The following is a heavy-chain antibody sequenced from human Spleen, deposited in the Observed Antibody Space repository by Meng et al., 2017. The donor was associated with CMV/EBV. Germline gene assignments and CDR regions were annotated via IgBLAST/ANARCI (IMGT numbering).Heavy chain of an antibody. CDR2: IYYSGAT. J-gene: IGHJ6*02. V-gene: IGHV3-23*01. CDR1: GFTVNTFA. D-gene: IGHD2-2*01. Sequence: GGSLRLSCAASGFTVNTFAMAWVRQAPGKGLEWVSSIYYSGATYYADSVKGRFTISRDSSKNALYLQMNSLRAEDTAVYYCAKGVVPADHYYYYGMDVWGQGTTVTVSS. CDR3: AKGVVPADHYYYYGMDV.